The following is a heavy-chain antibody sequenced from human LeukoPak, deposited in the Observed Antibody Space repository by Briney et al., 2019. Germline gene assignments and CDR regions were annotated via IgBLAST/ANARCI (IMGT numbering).Heavy chain of an antibody. J-gene: IGHJ4*02. V-gene: IGHV3-74*01. D-gene: IGHD2-21*01. Sequence: GGSLRLSCAASGLTFSSYWMHWVRQAPGKGLVWVSRIKGDGNSIRYADSVKGRFTISRDNAKNTLYLQMNSLRAEDTAVYYCVRVWHYSDYWGQGTLVTVSS. CDR1: GLTFSSYW. CDR3: VRVWHYSDY. CDR2: IKGDGNSI.